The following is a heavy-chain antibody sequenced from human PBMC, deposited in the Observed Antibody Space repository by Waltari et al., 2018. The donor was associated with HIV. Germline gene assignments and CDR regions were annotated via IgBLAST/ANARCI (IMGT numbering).Heavy chain of an antibody. CDR2: DEPEARGT. Sequence: QVQLVPSGAEVKKPGASVKVPCKVSGYTLTELSMHWGRQAPGNGLEWMGDDEPEARGTIYGERCQGRDTMTGDTTTDRDYRELSILRSEDTAVYYCVTASSRSSYRQFDYWGPGTRVTVSS. J-gene: IGHJ4*02. V-gene: IGHV1-24*01. CDR1: GYTLTELS. D-gene: IGHD5-18*01. CDR3: VTASSRSSYRQFDY.